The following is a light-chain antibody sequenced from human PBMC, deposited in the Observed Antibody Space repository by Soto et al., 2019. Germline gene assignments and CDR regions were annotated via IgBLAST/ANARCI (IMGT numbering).Light chain of an antibody. J-gene: IGLJ2*01. CDR1: SSDVGGYNY. V-gene: IGLV2-14*01. CDR2: DVS. Sequence: QSALTQPASVSGSPGQSITISCTGTSSDVGGYNYVSWYQQYPDKAPKLMIYDVSYRPSGVSNRFSGSKSDNTASLTISGLQAEDEADYYCTSYTSSSTRVVFGGGTKLTVL. CDR3: TSYTSSSTRVV.